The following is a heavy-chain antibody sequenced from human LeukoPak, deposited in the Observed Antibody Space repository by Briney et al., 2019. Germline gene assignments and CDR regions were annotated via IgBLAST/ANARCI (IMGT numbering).Heavy chain of an antibody. CDR3: ARLSYSSSWYFDS. CDR2: IDPNSGGT. CDR1: GYTFTGYY. Sequence: GASVKVSCKASGYTFTGYYMHWVRQAPGQGLEWMGWIDPNSGGTNYAQKFQGRVTMTRDTSISTAYMELSRLRSDDTAVYYCARLSYSSSWYFDSWGQGTLVTVSS. D-gene: IGHD6-13*01. J-gene: IGHJ4*02. V-gene: IGHV1-2*02.